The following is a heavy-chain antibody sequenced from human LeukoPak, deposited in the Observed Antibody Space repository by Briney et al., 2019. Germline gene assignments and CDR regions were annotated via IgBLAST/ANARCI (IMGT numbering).Heavy chain of an antibody. CDR3: AEVGNYFDNTGYPY. CDR1: GFSVSSNY. Sequence: PGGSLRLSCAVSGFSVSSNYMSWVRQAPGKGLEWVLVIYSGGDTYYADSVKGRFTISRDNSKNTLYLQINNLRAEDTAFYYCAEVGNYFDNTGYPYWGQGTLVTVSS. V-gene: IGHV3-53*01. J-gene: IGHJ4*02. D-gene: IGHD3-22*01. CDR2: IYSGGDT.